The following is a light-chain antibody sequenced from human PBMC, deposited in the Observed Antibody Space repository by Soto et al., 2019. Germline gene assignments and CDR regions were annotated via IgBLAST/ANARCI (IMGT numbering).Light chain of an antibody. Sequence: EIVMTQSPATLSVSPGERATLSCMASQSVSSNLAWYQQKPGQAPRLLIYGASTRATGIPARFSGSGSGTEFTLTISSLQSEDFAFYYCQQYNNWPPLTFGGGTKGEIK. J-gene: IGKJ4*01. CDR2: GAS. CDR3: QQYNNWPPLT. CDR1: QSVSSN. V-gene: IGKV3-15*01.